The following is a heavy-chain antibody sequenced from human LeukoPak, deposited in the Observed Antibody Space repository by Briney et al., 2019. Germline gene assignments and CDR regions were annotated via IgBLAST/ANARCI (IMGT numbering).Heavy chain of an antibody. CDR1: GFTFSSYA. D-gene: IGHD3-16*02. J-gene: IGHJ5*02. V-gene: IGHV3-23*01. CDR3: AKGPWGSHLYGWFDP. Sequence: PGGSLRLSCAASGFTFSSYAMSWVRQAPGKGLEWVSAISGSGGSTYYADSVKGRFTISRDNSKNTLYLQMNSLRAEDTAVYYCAKGPWGSHLYGWFDPWGQGTLVTVSS. CDR2: ISGSGGST.